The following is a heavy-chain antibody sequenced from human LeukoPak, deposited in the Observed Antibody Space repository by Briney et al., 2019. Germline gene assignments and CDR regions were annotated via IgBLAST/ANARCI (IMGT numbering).Heavy chain of an antibody. V-gene: IGHV4-34*01. CDR3: ARVLKAVVRGAFYYYYYGMDV. CDR2: INHSGST. CDR1: GGSFSGYY. Sequence: PSETLTLTCAAYGGSFSGYYWSWIRQPPGKGLEWIGEINHSGSTNYNPSLKSRVTISVDTSKNQFSLKLSSVTDSDTAVYYCARVLKAVVRGAFYYYYYGMDVWGKGTTVTVSS. J-gene: IGHJ6*04. D-gene: IGHD3-10*01.